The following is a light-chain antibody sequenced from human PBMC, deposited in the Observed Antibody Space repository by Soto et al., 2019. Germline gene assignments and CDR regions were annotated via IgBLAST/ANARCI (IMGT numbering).Light chain of an antibody. CDR1: SSNIGSNT. V-gene: IGLV1-44*01. Sequence: QSVLTQPPSASGTPGKRVTISSSGSSSNIGSNTVNWYQQLPGTAPKLLIYSNNQRPSGVPDRFSGSKSGTSASLAISGLQSEDEADYYCAAWDDSLNGRVFGTGTKLTVL. CDR3: AAWDDSLNGRV. J-gene: IGLJ1*01. CDR2: SNN.